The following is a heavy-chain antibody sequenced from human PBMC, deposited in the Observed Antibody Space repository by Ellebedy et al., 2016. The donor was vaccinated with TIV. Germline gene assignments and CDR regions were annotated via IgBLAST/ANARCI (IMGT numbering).Heavy chain of an antibody. CDR2: IIAVFGTT. CDR1: GDIFRSYA. CDR3: ARVSGYYHGYLQH. Sequence: SVKVSCKASGDIFRSYAINWVRQAPGQGLEWMGGIIAVFGTTNYAQKFQGRVTITADEPTSTVYMEVSSLKSEDTAVYYCARVSGYYHGYLQHWGQGTLVIVSS. J-gene: IGHJ1*01. V-gene: IGHV1-69*13. D-gene: IGHD3-22*01.